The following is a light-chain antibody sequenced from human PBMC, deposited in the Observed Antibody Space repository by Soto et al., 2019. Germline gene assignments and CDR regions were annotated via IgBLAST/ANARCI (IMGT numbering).Light chain of an antibody. CDR1: QSVSSNY. Sequence: EIVLTQSPGTLSLSPGERATLSCRASQSVSSNYLAWYQQKLGQAPRLLIYGASSRATGIPDRFSGSGSGTDFTLTISRLEPEDFAVYYCQQYGSSKTFGQGTKVDIK. CDR3: QQYGSSKT. J-gene: IGKJ1*01. V-gene: IGKV3-20*01. CDR2: GAS.